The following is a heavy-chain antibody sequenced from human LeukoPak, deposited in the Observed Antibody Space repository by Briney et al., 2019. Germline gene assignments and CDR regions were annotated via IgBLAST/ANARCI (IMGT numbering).Heavy chain of an antibody. D-gene: IGHD3-10*01. CDR1: GYTFTGYC. CDR3: ARGGYYYGSGSYYNRYYYYYYMDV. J-gene: IGHJ6*03. Sequence: PGASVKVSCKASGYTFTGYCMHWVRQAPGQGLEWMGWINPNSGGTNYAQKFQGRVTMTRDTSISTAYMELSRLRSDDTAVYYCARGGYYYGSGSYYNRYYYYYYMDVWGKGTTVTVSS. V-gene: IGHV1-2*02. CDR2: INPNSGGT.